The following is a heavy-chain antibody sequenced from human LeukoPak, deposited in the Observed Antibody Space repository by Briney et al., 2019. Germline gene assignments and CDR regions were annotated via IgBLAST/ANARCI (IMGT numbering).Heavy chain of an antibody. Sequence: GRSLRLSCAASGFTFDDYAMHWVRQAPGKGLEWVSGISWNSGSIGYADSVKGRFTISRDNAKNSLYLQMNSLRAVDTAVFYCARDSGYNAFDIWGQGTMVTVSS. CDR2: ISWNSGSI. J-gene: IGHJ3*02. D-gene: IGHD5-12*01. V-gene: IGHV3-9*01. CDR1: GFTFDDYA. CDR3: ARDSGYNAFDI.